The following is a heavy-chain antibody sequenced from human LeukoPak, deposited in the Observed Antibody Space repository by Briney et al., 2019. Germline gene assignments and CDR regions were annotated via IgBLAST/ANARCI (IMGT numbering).Heavy chain of an antibody. D-gene: IGHD2-15*01. CDR1: GLAFSDYW. Sequence: PGGSLRLSCAASGLAFSDYWMSWVRQAPGKGLEWVANIKPDGGHQNYVDSVKGRFTISRDNAKNSLYLQMNSLRAEDTAIYYCASTFPYCSGGSCALGGQGTLVTVSS. J-gene: IGHJ4*02. CDR3: ASTFPYCSGGSCAL. CDR2: IKPDGGHQ. V-gene: IGHV3-7*01.